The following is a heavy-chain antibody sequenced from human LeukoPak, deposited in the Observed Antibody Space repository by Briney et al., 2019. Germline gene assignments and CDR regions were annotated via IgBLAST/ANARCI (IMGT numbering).Heavy chain of an antibody. Sequence: ASVKVSCKASGYTFTSYDINWVRQAPGQGLEWMGGIIPIFGTANYAQKFQGRVTITADESTSTAYMELSSLRSEDTAVYYCARALPMDVWGKGTTVTVSS. CDR2: IIPIFGTA. J-gene: IGHJ6*03. CDR1: GYTFTSYD. CDR3: ARALPMDV. V-gene: IGHV1-69*13.